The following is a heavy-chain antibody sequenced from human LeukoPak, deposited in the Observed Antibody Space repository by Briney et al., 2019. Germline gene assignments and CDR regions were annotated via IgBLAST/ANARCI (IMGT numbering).Heavy chain of an antibody. V-gene: IGHV5-51*01. CDR1: GYSFTSYW. Sequence: GESLKISCKGSGYSFTSYWIGWVCQMPGKGLEWMGIIYPGDSDTRYSPSFQGQVTISADKSISTAYLQWSSLKASDTAMYYCATAGYCSGGSCHQGGWFDPWGQGTLVTVSS. CDR2: IYPGDSDT. CDR3: ATAGYCSGGSCHQGGWFDP. J-gene: IGHJ5*02. D-gene: IGHD2-15*01.